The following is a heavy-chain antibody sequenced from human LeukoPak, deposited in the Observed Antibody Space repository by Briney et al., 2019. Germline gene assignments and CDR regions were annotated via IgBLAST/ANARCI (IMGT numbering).Heavy chain of an antibody. V-gene: IGHV1-69*04. CDR2: IIPILGIA. J-gene: IGHJ2*01. CDR1: GGTFSSYA. CDR3: ATLAVAGPYWYFDL. Sequence: SVKVSCKASGGTFSSYAISWVRQAPGQGLEWMGRIIPILGIANYAQKFQGRVTITADKSTSTAYMELSSLRSEDTAVYYCATLAVAGPYWYFDLWGRGTLVTVSS. D-gene: IGHD6-13*01.